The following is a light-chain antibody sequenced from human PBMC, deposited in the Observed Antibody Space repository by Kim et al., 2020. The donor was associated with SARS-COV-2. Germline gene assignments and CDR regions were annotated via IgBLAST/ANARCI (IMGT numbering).Light chain of an antibody. Sequence: SYELTQPPSVSVSPGQTASITCSGDKLGDKYACWYQQKPGQSPVLVIYQDSKRPSGTPERFSGSNSGNTATLTISGTQAMDEADYYCQAWDSSTAPWVFGGGTKLTVL. CDR3: QAWDSSTAPWV. CDR1: KLGDKY. CDR2: QDS. V-gene: IGLV3-1*01. J-gene: IGLJ3*02.